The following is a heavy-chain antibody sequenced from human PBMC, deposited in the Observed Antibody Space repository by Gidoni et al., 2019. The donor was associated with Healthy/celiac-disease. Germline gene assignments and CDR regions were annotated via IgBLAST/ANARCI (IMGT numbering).Heavy chain of an antibody. CDR3: AKDTRYNWNDEDWFDP. Sequence: QVQLVESGGGVVQPGGSLRLSCTASGFTFSRFGMHWVRQAPGKGLEWVAFIRYDGSNKYYADSVKGRFTISRDNSKNTLYLQMNSLRAEDTAVYYCAKDTRYNWNDEDWFDPWGQGTLVTVSS. CDR2: IRYDGSNK. CDR1: GFTFSRFG. J-gene: IGHJ5*02. V-gene: IGHV3-30*02. D-gene: IGHD1-20*01.